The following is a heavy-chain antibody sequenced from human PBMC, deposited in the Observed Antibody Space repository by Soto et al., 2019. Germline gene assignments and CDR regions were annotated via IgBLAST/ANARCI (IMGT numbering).Heavy chain of an antibody. CDR2: TVANNGYT. J-gene: IGHJ3*02. CDR3: ARCSGGTCYASYAFDI. Sequence: QVHLVQSGIEVKNPGASVKVSCKASGYAFTSFGIIWVRQAPGQGLEWMGWTVANNGYTKYAQNLQGRVTLITDTSTSTAYMELRSLMYDDTAVYYCARCSGGTCYASYAFDIWGQGTMVTVSS. V-gene: IGHV1-18*01. D-gene: IGHD2-15*01. CDR1: GYAFTSFG.